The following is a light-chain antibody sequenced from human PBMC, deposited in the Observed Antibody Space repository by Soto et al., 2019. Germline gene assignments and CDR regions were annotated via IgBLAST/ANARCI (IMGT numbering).Light chain of an antibody. CDR3: QQYGRSPLT. Sequence: EIVLTQSPGTLSLSPGETATVSCRATESLITKALAWYQQKPGQAPRLLIYGAFTRDAAIPDRFNGSGSGTDFALTISRLELEDFAVYYCQQYGRSPLTFGPGTKVDIE. CDR2: GAF. CDR1: ESLITKA. J-gene: IGKJ3*01. V-gene: IGKV3-20*01.